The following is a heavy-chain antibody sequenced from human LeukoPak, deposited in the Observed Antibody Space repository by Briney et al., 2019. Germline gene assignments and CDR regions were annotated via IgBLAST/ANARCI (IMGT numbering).Heavy chain of an antibody. J-gene: IGHJ4*02. CDR1: GFTFSSYG. CDR2: ISGSGGST. Sequence: GGSLRLSCAASGFTFSSYGMSWVRQAPGKGLEWVSAISGSGGSTYYADSVKGRFTISRDNSKNTLYLQMSSLRAEDTALYYCAKGGYDPDYYFDYWGQGTLVTVSS. CDR3: AKGGYDPDYYFDY. D-gene: IGHD3-16*01. V-gene: IGHV3-23*01.